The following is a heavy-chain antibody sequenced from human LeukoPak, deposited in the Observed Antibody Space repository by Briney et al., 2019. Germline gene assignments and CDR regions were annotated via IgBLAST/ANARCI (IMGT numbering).Heavy chain of an antibody. CDR3: ARALYDFWSGYYTVGWFDP. J-gene: IGHJ5*02. CDR2: IYYSGST. D-gene: IGHD3-3*01. V-gene: IGHV4-61*08. CDR1: GGSITSGDSY. Sequence: SETLSLTCTVSGGSITSGDSYWSWIRQPPGKSLEWIGYIYYSGSTNYNPSLKSRVTISVDTSKNQFSLKLSSVTAADTAVYYCARALYDFWSGYYTVGWFDPWGQGTLVTVSS.